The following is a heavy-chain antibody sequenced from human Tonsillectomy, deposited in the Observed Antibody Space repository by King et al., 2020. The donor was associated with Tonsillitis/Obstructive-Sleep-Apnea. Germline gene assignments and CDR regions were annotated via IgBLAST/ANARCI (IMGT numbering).Heavy chain of an antibody. J-gene: IGHJ4*02. CDR1: GFTFSSYW. D-gene: IGHD6-13*01. CDR3: AREDKGGSSDY. CDR2: IKQDGSEK. Sequence: DVQLVESGGGLVQPGGSLRLSCAASGFTFSSYWMSWVRQAPGKGREWVANIKQDGSEKYYVDSVKGRFTISRDNAKNSLYLQMNSLRAEDTAVYYCAREDKGGSSDYWGQGTLVTVSS. V-gene: IGHV3-7*03.